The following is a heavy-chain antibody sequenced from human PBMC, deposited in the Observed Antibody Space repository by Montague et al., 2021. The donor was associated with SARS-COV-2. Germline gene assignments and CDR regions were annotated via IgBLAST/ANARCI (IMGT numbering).Heavy chain of an antibody. J-gene: IGHJ3*01. CDR3: VRDLYCRSTAGNGNAFDV. Sequence: SETLSLTCTVSGVSITSHYWSWIRQPPGKGLEWIGNVFSGGNSKYKPSLKSRVTLSVDTSKNQFSLKLTSVTTADTALYYCVRDLYCRSTAGNGNAFDVWGQGTMVSVFS. V-gene: IGHV4-59*11. CDR2: VFSGGNS. D-gene: IGHD2-2*01. CDR1: GVSITSHY.